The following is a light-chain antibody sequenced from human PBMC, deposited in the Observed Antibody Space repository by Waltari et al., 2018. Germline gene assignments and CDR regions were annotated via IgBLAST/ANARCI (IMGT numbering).Light chain of an antibody. Sequence: DIVMTQSPDSLAVSLGERATINCKSNQSLLYSSNNKNYLAWYQQKAGQPPKLLTYWASTREYGVPDRFSASGSGTDFTLTISSLQPEDIATFSCQESYSTLYTFGQGTKVEIK. CDR3: QESYSTLYT. CDR2: WAS. V-gene: IGKV4-1*01. J-gene: IGKJ2*01. CDR1: QSLLYSSNNKNY.